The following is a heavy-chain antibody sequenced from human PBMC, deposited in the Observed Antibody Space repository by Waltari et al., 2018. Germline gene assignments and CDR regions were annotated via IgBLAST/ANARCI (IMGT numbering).Heavy chain of an antibody. CDR2: INPDSVGT. Sequence: QVQLVQSGAEVKKPGASVKVSCKASGYTFTGYYMHWVRHAPGQGLEWMGWINPDSVGTNYAQKFQGRVTMTRDTSISTAYMELSRLRSDDTAVYYCARGRWTTGFDYWGQGTLVTVSS. D-gene: IGHD4-17*01. CDR1: GYTFTGYY. CDR3: ARGRWTTGFDY. J-gene: IGHJ4*02. V-gene: IGHV1-2*02.